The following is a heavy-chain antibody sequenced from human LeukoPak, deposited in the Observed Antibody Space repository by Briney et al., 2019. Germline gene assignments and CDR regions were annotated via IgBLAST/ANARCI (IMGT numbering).Heavy chain of an antibody. CDR3: ARGVVVLNRAFDI. CDR2: ISSSSSTI. D-gene: IGHD2-2*01. CDR1: GFTFSGYS. J-gene: IGHJ3*02. V-gene: IGHV3-48*01. Sequence: GGSLRLSCAASGFTFSGYSMNWVRQAPGKGLEWVSYISSSSSTIYYADSVKGRFTISRGNAKNSLYLQMNSLRAEDTAVYYCARGVVVLNRAFDIWGQGTMVTVSS.